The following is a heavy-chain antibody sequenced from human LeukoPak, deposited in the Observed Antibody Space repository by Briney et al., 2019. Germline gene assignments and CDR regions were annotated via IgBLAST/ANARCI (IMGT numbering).Heavy chain of an antibody. V-gene: IGHV3-23*01. CDR1: GFTFSSYA. CDR3: AKDPMVRGVTRWFDP. CDR2: ISGSGGST. J-gene: IGHJ5*02. D-gene: IGHD3-10*01. Sequence: PGGSLRLSCAASGFTFSSYAVSWVRQAPGKGLEWVSAISGSGGSTYYADSVKGRFTISRDNSRNTLYLQMNSLRAEDTAVYYCAKDPMVRGVTRWFDPWGQGTLVTVSS.